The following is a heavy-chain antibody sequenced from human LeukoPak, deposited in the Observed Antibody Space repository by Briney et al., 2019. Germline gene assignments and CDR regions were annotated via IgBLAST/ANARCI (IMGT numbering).Heavy chain of an antibody. D-gene: IGHD5-24*01. Sequence: GASVKVSCKASGYTFTSYGISWVRQAPGQGLEWMGWISAYNGSTSYAQKFQGRVTMTRDMSTSTVYMELSSLRSEDTAVYYCARVSGRDGYNILDYWGQGTLVTVSS. CDR3: ARVSGRDGYNILDY. V-gene: IGHV1-18*01. CDR2: ISAYNGST. CDR1: GYTFTSYG. J-gene: IGHJ4*02.